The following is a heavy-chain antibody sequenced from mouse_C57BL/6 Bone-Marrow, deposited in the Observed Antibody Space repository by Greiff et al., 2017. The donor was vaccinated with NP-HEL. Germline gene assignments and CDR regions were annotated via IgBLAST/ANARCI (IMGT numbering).Heavy chain of an antibody. Sequence: QVQLQQSGAELVRPGASVTLSCKASGYTFTDYEMHWVKQTPVHGLEWIGAIDPETGGTAYNQKFKGKAILTADKSSSTAYMELRSLTSEDSAVYYCTREGAKGYYAFDYWGQGTTLTVSS. J-gene: IGHJ2*01. V-gene: IGHV1-15*01. CDR3: TREGAKGYYAFDY. D-gene: IGHD2-3*01. CDR1: GYTFTDYE. CDR2: IDPETGGT.